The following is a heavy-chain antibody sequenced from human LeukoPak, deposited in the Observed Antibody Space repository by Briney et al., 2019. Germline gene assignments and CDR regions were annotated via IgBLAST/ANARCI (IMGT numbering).Heavy chain of an antibody. CDR1: GFTFSSFG. CDR3: AKSHPPTVTTEEGEYLQH. D-gene: IGHD4-17*01. Sequence: PGRSLRLSCAASGFTFSSFGMHWVRQAPGQGLEWVAVISFDGSNQYYADSVKGRFTIYRDNFKNTVYLQMNSLRAEGTAVYYCAKSHPPTVTTEEGEYLQHWGQGTLVTVSS. V-gene: IGHV3-30*18. CDR2: ISFDGSNQ. J-gene: IGHJ1*01.